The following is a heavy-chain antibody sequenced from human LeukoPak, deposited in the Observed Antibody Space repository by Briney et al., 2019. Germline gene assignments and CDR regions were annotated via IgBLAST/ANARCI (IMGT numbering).Heavy chain of an antibody. CDR1: GGSISSSSYY. J-gene: IGHJ5*02. Sequence: SETLSLTCTVSGGSISSSSYYWGWIRQPPGKGLEWIGSIYYSGSTYYNPSLKSRVTISVDTSKNQFSLKLSSVTAADTAVYYCARARGVVVAATSWFDPWGQGTLVTVSS. D-gene: IGHD2-15*01. V-gene: IGHV4-39*07. CDR3: ARARGVVVAATSWFDP. CDR2: IYYSGST.